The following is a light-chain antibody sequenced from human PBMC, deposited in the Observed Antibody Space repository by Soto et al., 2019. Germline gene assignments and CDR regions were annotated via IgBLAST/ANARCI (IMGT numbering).Light chain of an antibody. J-gene: IGLJ2*01. V-gene: IGLV1-40*01. CDR3: QSYDSSLSGWV. CDR2: GNS. Sequence: QSVLTQPPSVSGAPGQRVTISCTGSSSNIGAGYDVHWYQQLPGTAPKVLIYGNSNRPSGVPDRFSGSKSGTSASLAITWLQAEDEADYYCQSYDSSLSGWVFGGGTKLTVL. CDR1: SSNIGAGYD.